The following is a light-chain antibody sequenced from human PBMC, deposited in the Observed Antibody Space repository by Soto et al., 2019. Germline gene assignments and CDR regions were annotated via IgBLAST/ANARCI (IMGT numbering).Light chain of an antibody. J-gene: IGLJ2*01. CDR1: SSNIGAGYD. CDR3: QSYNSSLSVYVV. CDR2: GNS. Sequence: QSVLTQPPSVSGAPGQRVTISCTGSSSNIGAGYDVHWYQQLPGTAPKLLIYGNSNRPSVVPDRFSGSKSGTSASLDITGLQAEDVADYYCQSYNSSLSVYVVFGGGTKLTVL. V-gene: IGLV1-40*01.